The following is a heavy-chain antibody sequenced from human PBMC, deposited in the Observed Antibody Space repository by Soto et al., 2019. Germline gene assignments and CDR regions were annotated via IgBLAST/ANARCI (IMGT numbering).Heavy chain of an antibody. CDR2: ISAYNGNT. D-gene: IGHD3-10*01. CDR3: ARDARGTMVRGVIKNYYYHGTDV. CDR1: GYTFTSYG. V-gene: IGHV1-18*01. Sequence: ASVKVSCKASGYTFTSYGISWVRQAPGQGLEWMGWISAYNGNTNYAQKLQGRVTMTTDTSTGTAYMELRSLRSDDTAVYYCARDARGTMVRGVIKNYYYHGTDVWGPGNTAT. J-gene: IGHJ6*02.